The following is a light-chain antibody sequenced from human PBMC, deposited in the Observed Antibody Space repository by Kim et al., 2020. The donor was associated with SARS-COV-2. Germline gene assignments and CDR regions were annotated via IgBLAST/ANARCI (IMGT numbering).Light chain of an antibody. CDR1: QSVISSY. V-gene: IGKV3-20*01. CDR2: GAS. J-gene: IGKJ4*01. Sequence: SPGDRATLSCRASQSVISSYLAWYQQEPGQAPRLVIYGASSRATGIPDRFSGSGSGTDFTLTISRLEPEDFAVYYCQQYVNSLLTFGGGTKVDIK. CDR3: QQYVNSLLT.